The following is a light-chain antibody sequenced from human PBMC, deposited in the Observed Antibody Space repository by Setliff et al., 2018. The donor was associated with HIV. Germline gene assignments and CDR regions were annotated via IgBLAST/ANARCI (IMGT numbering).Light chain of an antibody. CDR2: EVS. J-gene: IGLJ1*01. CDR3: SSYTSSSTYV. CDR1: TSDVGGYNY. V-gene: IGLV2-14*01. Sequence: QSVLAQPASVSGSPGQSITISCTATTSDVGGYNYVSWYQHHPGKAPKLMIYEVSNRPSGVSNRFSGSKSGNTASLTISGLQAEDEADYFCSSYTSSSTYVFGVGTKVTVL.